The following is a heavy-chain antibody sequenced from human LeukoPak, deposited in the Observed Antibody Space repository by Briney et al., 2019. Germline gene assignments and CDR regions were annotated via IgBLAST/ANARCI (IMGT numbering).Heavy chain of an antibody. D-gene: IGHD2-2*01. CDR2: MNPNSGNT. CDR1: GYTFTSYD. Sequence: ASVTVSCKASGYTFTSYDINWVRQATGQGLEWMGWMNPNSGNTGYAQKFQGRVTMTRNTSISTAYMELSSLRSEDTAVYYCARGPGYCNSTSCYWPPWYYYYYYGMDVWGQGTTVTVSS. V-gene: IGHV1-8*01. CDR3: ARGPGYCNSTSCYWPPWYYYYYYGMDV. J-gene: IGHJ6*02.